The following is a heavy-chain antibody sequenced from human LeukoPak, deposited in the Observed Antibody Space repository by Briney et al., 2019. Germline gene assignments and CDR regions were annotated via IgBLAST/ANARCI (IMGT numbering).Heavy chain of an antibody. D-gene: IGHD1-26*01. V-gene: IGHV1-46*01. CDR2: INPSGGST. CDR1: GYTFTSCY. J-gene: IGHJ3*02. CDR3: ARDQSSGSYGVAAFDI. Sequence: GASVKVSCKASGYTFTSCYMHWVRQAPGQGLEWMGIINPSGGSTSYAQKFQGRVTMTRDTSTSTVYMELSSLRSEDTAVYYCARDQSSGSYGVAAFDIWGQGTMVTVSS.